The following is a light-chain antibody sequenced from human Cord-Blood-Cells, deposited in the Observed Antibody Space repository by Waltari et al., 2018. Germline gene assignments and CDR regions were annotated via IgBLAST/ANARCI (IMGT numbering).Light chain of an antibody. J-gene: IGLJ1*01. CDR2: DVS. V-gene: IGLV2-14*01. CDR3: SSYTSSSTLEV. CDR1: SSDVGGYNY. Sequence: QSALTQPASVSGSPGQSITISCTGTSSDVGGYNYVSWYQQHPGKAPKLMSYDVSNRPSGVSNRFSGYKSGNTASLTISGLQAEDEADYYCSSYTSSSTLEVFGTGTKVTVL.